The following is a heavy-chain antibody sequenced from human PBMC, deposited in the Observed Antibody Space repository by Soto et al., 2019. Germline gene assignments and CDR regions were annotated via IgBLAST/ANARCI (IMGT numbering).Heavy chain of an antibody. Sequence: QVQLQESGPGLVKPSGTLSLTCAVSGGSISTSNWWSWVRQPPGKGLERIGEVYHSGSTNYNPSFKSRVAMSVDKSKNQFSLKLNSVTAADTALYYCASISTSGTRFDYWGQGSLVTVSS. J-gene: IGHJ4*02. D-gene: IGHD1-1*01. CDR1: GGSISTSNW. CDR2: VYHSGST. V-gene: IGHV4-4*02. CDR3: ASISTSGTRFDY.